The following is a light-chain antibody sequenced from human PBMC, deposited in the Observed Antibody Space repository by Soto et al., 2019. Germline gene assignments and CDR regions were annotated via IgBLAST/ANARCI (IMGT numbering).Light chain of an antibody. CDR1: QSVSGK. V-gene: IGKV3D-15*01. CDR2: GSS. J-gene: IGKJ4*01. CDR3: KVSAHLLLN. Sequence: AAVSRAAKERTTLSSRASQSVSGKLAWFQQKPGQAPRLLISGSSTRATGIPARFNGSGSGTEFSLTFVRLKSEDLLLYSSKVSAHLLLNFAGGTRLDIK.